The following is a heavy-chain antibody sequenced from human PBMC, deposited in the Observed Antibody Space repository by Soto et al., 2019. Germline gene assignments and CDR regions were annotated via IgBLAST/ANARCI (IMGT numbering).Heavy chain of an antibody. CDR3: ATANLYCTNGVCYIAPSPPTPNYGMDV. CDR2: FDPEDGET. D-gene: IGHD2-8*01. CDR1: GYTLTELS. V-gene: IGHV1-24*01. J-gene: IGHJ6*02. Sequence: ASVKVSCKVSGYTLTELSMHWVRQAPGKGLEWMGGFDPEDGETIYAQKFQGRVTMTEDTSTDTAYMELSSLRSEDTAVYYCATANLYCTNGVCYIAPSPPTPNYGMDVWGQGTTVTVS.